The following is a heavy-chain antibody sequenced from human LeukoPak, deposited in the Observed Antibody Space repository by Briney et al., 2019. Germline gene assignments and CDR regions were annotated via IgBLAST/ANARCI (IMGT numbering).Heavy chain of an antibody. J-gene: IGHJ6*03. CDR1: GGSISSSNW. D-gene: IGHD3-9*01. CDR2: IYHSGST. CDR3: ARQGNPTKKLRYFDWLPLTPDYYYMDV. V-gene: IGHV4-4*02. Sequence: PSETLSLTCAVSGGSISSSNWWSWVRQPPGKGLEWIGEIYHSGSTNYNPSLKSRVTISVDKSKNQFSLKLSSVTAADTAVYYCARQGNPTKKLRYFDWLPLTPDYYYMDVWGKGTTVTISS.